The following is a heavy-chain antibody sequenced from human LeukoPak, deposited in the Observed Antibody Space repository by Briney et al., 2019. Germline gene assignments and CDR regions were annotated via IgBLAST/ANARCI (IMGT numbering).Heavy chain of an antibody. D-gene: IGHD2-15*01. V-gene: IGHV3-7*04. CDR1: GFTFSSYW. CDR2: IKQDGSEK. Sequence: GGSLRLSCAASGFTFSSYWMTWVRQAPGQGLEWVANIKQDGSEKYHMDSVKGRFTVSRDNAKNSLYLQVNSLRAEDTAVYYCARDRRCSGGSCYYLDYWGQGTLVTVSS. CDR3: ARDRRCSGGSCYYLDY. J-gene: IGHJ4*02.